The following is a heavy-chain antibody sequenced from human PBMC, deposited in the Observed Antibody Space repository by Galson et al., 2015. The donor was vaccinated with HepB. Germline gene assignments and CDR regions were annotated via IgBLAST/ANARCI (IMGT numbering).Heavy chain of an antibody. V-gene: IGHV3-30*18. D-gene: IGHD6-13*01. CDR2: ISYDGSNK. Sequence: SLRLSCAASGFAFSSYGMHWVRQAPGKGLEWVAVISYDGSNKYYADSVKGRFTISRDNSKNTLYLQMNSLRAEDTAVYYCAKTIAAAELGPYYYGMDVWGQGTTVTVSS. J-gene: IGHJ6*02. CDR3: AKTIAAAELGPYYYGMDV. CDR1: GFAFSSYG.